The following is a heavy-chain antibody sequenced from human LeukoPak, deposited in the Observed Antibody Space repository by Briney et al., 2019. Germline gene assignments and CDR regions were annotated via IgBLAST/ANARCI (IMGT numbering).Heavy chain of an antibody. CDR3: ARDLSDSSGYYYPNWFDP. CDR1: GFIFNDYW. CDR2: IKQDGGEK. V-gene: IGHV3-7*01. D-gene: IGHD3-22*01. J-gene: IGHJ5*02. Sequence: GSLRLSCTASGFIFNDYWMSWVRQAPGKGLEWVANIKQDGGEKYYVDSVKGRFTISRDNAKNSLYLQMSSLRAEDTAVYYCARDLSDSSGYYYPNWFDPWGQGTLVTVSS.